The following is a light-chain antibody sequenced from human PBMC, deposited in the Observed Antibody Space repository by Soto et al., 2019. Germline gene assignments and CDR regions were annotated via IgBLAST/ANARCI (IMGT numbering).Light chain of an antibody. CDR1: QSVSSN. CDR3: QQYNNCPGT. J-gene: IGKJ1*01. Sequence: EIVMTQSPATLSVSPGERATLSGRASQSVSSNLAWYQQKPGQAPRLLIYGASTRATGIPARFSGSGSGTEFTLTISSLQSEDFAVYYCQQYNNCPGTFGQGTKVEIK. CDR2: GAS. V-gene: IGKV3-15*01.